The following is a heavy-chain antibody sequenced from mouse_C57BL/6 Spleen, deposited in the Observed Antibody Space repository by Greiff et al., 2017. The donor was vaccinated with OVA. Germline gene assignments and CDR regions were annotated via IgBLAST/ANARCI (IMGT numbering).Heavy chain of an antibody. Sequence: QVQLQQPGAELVMPGASVKLSCKASGYTFTSYWMHWVKQRPGQGLEWIGEIDPSDSYTNYNQKFKGKSTLTVAKSSSTAYMQLSSLTSEDSAVYYCARRAAYYGNYVDYWGQGTTLTVSS. J-gene: IGHJ2*01. CDR2: IDPSDSYT. CDR3: ARRAAYYGNYVDY. D-gene: IGHD2-10*01. CDR1: GYTFTSYW. V-gene: IGHV1-69*01.